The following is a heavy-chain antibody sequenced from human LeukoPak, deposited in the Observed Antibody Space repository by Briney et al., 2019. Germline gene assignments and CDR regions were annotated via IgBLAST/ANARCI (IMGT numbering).Heavy chain of an antibody. J-gene: IGHJ4*02. CDR3: ARDSGMKQQLDYFDY. Sequence: GASVKVSCKASGYTFTSYYTHWVRQAPGQGLEWMGIINPSGGSKSYTQKFQGRVAMTRDTSTSTVYMELSSLRSEDTAVYYCARDSGMKQQLDYFDYWGQGTLVSVSS. V-gene: IGHV1-46*01. D-gene: IGHD6-13*01. CDR2: INPSGGSK. CDR1: GYTFTSYY.